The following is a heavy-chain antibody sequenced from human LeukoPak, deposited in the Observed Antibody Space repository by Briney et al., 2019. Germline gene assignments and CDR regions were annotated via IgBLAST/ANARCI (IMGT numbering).Heavy chain of an antibody. D-gene: IGHD4-17*01. CDR3: ARVEHDYGDLGPWDDP. Sequence: GGSLRLSCSASGFTFSSYAMHWVRQAPGKGLEYVSAISSNGGSTYYADSVKGRFTISRDNSKNTLYLQMSSLRAEDTAVYYCARVEHDYGDLGPWDDPWGQGTLVTVSS. CDR1: GFTFSSYA. J-gene: IGHJ5*02. CDR2: ISSNGGST. V-gene: IGHV3-64D*06.